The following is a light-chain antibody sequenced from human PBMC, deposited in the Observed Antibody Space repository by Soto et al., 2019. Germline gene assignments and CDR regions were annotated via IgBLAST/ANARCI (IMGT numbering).Light chain of an antibody. J-gene: IGKJ4*01. V-gene: IGKV1-12*01. CDR1: QGISGW. CDR2: AAS. Sequence: IQVTQSPSSVSASIGDRVTITCRASQGISGWLAWYQQKPGKAPKLLIYAASSLQSEVPSRFSGSGSGTEFTLTITSLQPEDFANYYCQQDDSFPLRFGGGTKVDIK. CDR3: QQDDSFPLR.